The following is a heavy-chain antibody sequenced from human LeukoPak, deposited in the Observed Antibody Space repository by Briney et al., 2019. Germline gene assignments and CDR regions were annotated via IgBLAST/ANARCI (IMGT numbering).Heavy chain of an antibody. CDR2: ISSSGSTI. V-gene: IGHV3-48*03. CDR1: GFTFSSYE. Sequence: PGGSLRLSCAASGFTFSSYEMNWVRQAPRKGLEWVSYISSSGSTIYYADSVKGRFTISRDNAKNSLYLQMNSLRAEDTAVYYCARVQDYFDYWGQGTLVTVSS. CDR3: ARVQDYFDY. J-gene: IGHJ4*02.